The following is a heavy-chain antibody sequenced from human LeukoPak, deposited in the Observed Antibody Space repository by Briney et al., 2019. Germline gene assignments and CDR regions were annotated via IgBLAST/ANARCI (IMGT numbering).Heavy chain of an antibody. V-gene: IGHV3-33*01. CDR2: IWYDGSNK. CDR1: GFTFSSYG. D-gene: IGHD3-10*01. J-gene: IGHJ3*02. Sequence: GRSLRLSCAASGFTFSSYGMHWARQAPGKGLEWVAVIWYDGSNKYYADSVKGRFTISRDNSKNTLYLQMNSLRAEDTAVYYCARDIEDASGREGEPDAFDIWGQGTMVTVSS. CDR3: ARDIEDASGREGEPDAFDI.